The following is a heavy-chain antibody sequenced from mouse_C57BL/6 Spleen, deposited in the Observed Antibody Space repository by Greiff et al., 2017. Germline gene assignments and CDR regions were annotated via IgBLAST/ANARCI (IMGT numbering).Heavy chain of an antibody. V-gene: IGHV5-4*03. D-gene: IGHD2-5*01. Sequence: EVKLMESGGGLVKPGGSLKLSCAASGFTFSSYAMSWVRRTPEKRLEWVATISDGGSYTYYPDNVKGRFTISRDNAKNNLYLQMSHLKSEDTAMYYCARYSNYDAMDYWGQGTSVTVSS. CDR3: ARYSNYDAMDY. CDR2: ISDGGSYT. CDR1: GFTFSSYA. J-gene: IGHJ4*01.